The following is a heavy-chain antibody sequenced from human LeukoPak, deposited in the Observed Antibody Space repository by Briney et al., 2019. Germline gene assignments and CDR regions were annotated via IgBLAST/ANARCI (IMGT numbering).Heavy chain of an antibody. CDR2: ISNDRSMK. Sequence: GGSLRLSCAASGFTFSYYTMHWVRQAPGKGLEWVAVISNDRSMKYNVDSVKGRFTISRDNSKNTLYLQMNSLRAEDTAVYYCARVLNYYDSSGWYFSYWGQGTLVTVSS. V-gene: IGHV3-30-3*01. CDR1: GFTFSYYT. J-gene: IGHJ4*02. CDR3: ARVLNYYDSSGWYFSY. D-gene: IGHD3-22*01.